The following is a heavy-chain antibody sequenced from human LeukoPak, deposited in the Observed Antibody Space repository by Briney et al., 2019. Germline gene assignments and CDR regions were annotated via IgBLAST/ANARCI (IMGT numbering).Heavy chain of an antibody. CDR2: IDWDDDK. CDR3: ARSVAGDLDYYYYGMDV. D-gene: IGHD6-19*01. J-gene: IGHJ6*02. V-gene: IGHV2-70*11. CDR1: GFSLSTSGMC. Sequence: SGPTLVNPTQTLTLTCTFSGFSLSTSGMCVSWIRQPPGKALEWLARIDWDDDKYYSTSLKTRLTISKDTSKNQVVLTMTNMDPVDTATYYCARSVAGDLDYYYYGMDVWGQGTTVTVSS.